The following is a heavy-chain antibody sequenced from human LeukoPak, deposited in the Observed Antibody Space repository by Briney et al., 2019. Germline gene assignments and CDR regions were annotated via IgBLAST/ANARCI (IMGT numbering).Heavy chain of an antibody. CDR2: ISSSGSIT. CDR1: GFSFSSYE. D-gene: IGHD6-6*01. V-gene: IGHV3-48*03. J-gene: IGHJ4*02. Sequence: GGSLRLSCAASGFSFSSYEMNWVRQAPGKGLEWVSYISSSGSITYSAGSVKGRFTISRDNAKNALYLQMNSLRAEDTAIYYCSGQYSSSSVVDYWSQGTLVTVSS. CDR3: SGQYSSSSVVDY.